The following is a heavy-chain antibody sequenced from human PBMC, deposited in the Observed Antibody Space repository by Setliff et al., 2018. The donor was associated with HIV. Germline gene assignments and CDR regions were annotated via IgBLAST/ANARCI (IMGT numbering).Heavy chain of an antibody. CDR2: LNTDGSSI. Sequence: GGSLRLSCAASGFTFRSYWMHWVRQAPGRGLMWISRLNTDGSSIDYADSVKGRFTISRDNAKNSLYLQMDSLRAEDTAVYYCARFPSTQEVDWFDPWGQGTLVTVSS. CDR1: GFTFRSYW. V-gene: IGHV3-74*01. J-gene: IGHJ5*02. CDR3: ARFPSTQEVDWFDP. D-gene: IGHD2-15*01.